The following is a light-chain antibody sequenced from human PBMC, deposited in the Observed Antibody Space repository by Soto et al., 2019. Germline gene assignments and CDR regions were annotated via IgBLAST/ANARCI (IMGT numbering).Light chain of an antibody. CDR2: WTS. V-gene: IGKV4-1*01. CDR1: QSVFYNANNKNY. J-gene: IGKJ1*01. Sequence: IVMTQSPDSLAVSLGERATINCRSSQSVFYNANNKNYLAWYQQKPGQPPKLLIYWTSTRESGVPDRFSGSGSGTDFTLTISSLQAEDVAVYYCQQYYSTPRTFGQGTKVEIK. CDR3: QQYYSTPRT.